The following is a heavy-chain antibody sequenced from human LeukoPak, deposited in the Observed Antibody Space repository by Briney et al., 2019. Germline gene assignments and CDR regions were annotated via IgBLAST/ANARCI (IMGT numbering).Heavy chain of an antibody. D-gene: IGHD3-22*01. CDR2: IYHSGST. CDR3: ARYTSYYYDSSGYYSNWFDP. J-gene: IGHJ5*02. V-gene: IGHV4-30-2*01. Sequence: SETLSLTCAVSGGSISSGGYSWSWIRQPPGKGLEWIGYIYHSGSTYYNPSLKSRVTISVDTSKNQFSLKLSSVTAADTAVYYCARYTSYYYDSSGYYSNWFDPWGQGTLVTVSS. CDR1: GGSISSGGYS.